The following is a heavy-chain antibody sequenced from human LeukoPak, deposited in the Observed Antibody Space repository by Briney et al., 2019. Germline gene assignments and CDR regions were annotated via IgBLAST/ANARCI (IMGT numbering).Heavy chain of an antibody. CDR3: AKTAGYGYGDYDY. D-gene: IGHD4-17*01. J-gene: IGHJ4*02. Sequence: QPGGSLRLSCAASGFTFSSYDMSWVRQAPGKGLEWVSAISGSGGSTYYADSVKGRFTIARDNAKNSLYLQMNRLRAEDTAVYYCAKTAGYGYGDYDYWGQGTLVTVSS. V-gene: IGHV3-23*01. CDR2: ISGSGGST. CDR1: GFTFSSYD.